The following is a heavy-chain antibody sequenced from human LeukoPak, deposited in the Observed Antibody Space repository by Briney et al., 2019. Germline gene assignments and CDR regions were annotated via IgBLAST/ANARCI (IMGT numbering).Heavy chain of an antibody. CDR1: GFTFSIYG. V-gene: IGHV3-23*01. Sequence: GGSLRLSCAASGFTFSIYGMSWVRQAPGKGLEWVSAISGSGDSTYYADSVKGRFTISRDNAKNSLYLQMNSLRAEDMALYYCAKAHGSGSYYPPDYWGQGTLVTVSS. J-gene: IGHJ4*02. D-gene: IGHD3-10*01. CDR3: AKAHGSGSYYPPDY. CDR2: ISGSGDST.